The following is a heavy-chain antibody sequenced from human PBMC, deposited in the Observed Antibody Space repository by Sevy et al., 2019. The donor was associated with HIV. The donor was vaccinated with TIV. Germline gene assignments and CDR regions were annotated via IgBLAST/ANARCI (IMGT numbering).Heavy chain of an antibody. CDR3: ARGDYYGSLYYFDY. D-gene: IGHD3-10*01. V-gene: IGHV3-21*06. J-gene: IGHJ4*02. CDR2: ISSASSYI. Sequence: GGSLRLSCAASGFTFNYHFMNWVRQLPGKGLEWVSYISSASSYINYSDSVKGRFIISRDNAKNLVFLEMNNLRPEDTAVYFCARGDYYGSLYYFDYWGQGTLVTVSS. CDR1: GFTFNYHF.